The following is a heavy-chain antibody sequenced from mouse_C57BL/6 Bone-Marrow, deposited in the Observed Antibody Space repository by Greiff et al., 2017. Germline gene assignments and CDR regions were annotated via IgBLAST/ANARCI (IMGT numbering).Heavy chain of an antibody. Sequence: QVQLQQPGAELVKPGASVKLSCKASGYTFTSSWMHWVKQRPGQGLEWIGMIHPNSGSTNYNEKFKSKATLTVDKSSSTAYMQLSSLTSEDSAVYYCAGEGYGDYGERPWLAYWGQGTLVTVSA. CDR3: AGEGYGDYGERPWLAY. V-gene: IGHV1-64*01. CDR1: GYTFTSSW. J-gene: IGHJ3*01. D-gene: IGHD2-13*01. CDR2: IHPNSGST.